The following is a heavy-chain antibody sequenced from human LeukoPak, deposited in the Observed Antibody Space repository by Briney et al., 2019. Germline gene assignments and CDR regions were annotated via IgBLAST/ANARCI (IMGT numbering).Heavy chain of an antibody. Sequence: GGSLTLACAASGFTFSSYSMNWVRQAPGKGLEWVSSISSSSSYIYYADSVKGRFTISRDNAKNSLYLQMNSLRAEDTAVYYCARDSVVATITPYYFDYWGQGTLVTVSS. CDR1: GFTFSSYS. CDR2: ISSSSSYI. D-gene: IGHD5-12*01. J-gene: IGHJ4*02. V-gene: IGHV3-21*01. CDR3: ARDSVVATITPYYFDY.